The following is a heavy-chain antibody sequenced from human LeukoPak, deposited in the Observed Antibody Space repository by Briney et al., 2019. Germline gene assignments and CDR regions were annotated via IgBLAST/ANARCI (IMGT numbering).Heavy chain of an antibody. D-gene: IGHD1-26*01. V-gene: IGHV1-8*01. J-gene: IGHJ6*02. Sequence: ASVTVSCTASGYTFTIYDINWVRQATGQGLEWMGWMNPNSGNTGYAQKFQGRVTMTRNTSISTAYMELSSLRSEDTAVYYCARESGSYFSGDYYYGMDVWGQGTTATVS. CDR1: GYTFTIYD. CDR3: ARESGSYFSGDYYYGMDV. CDR2: MNPNSGNT.